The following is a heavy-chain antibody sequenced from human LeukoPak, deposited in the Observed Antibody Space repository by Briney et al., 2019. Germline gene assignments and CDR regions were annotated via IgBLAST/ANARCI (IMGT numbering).Heavy chain of an antibody. CDR1: GFIFSRYA. CDR3: ARGYCSGGSCYFDY. CDR2: ISSSGSTT. V-gene: IGHV3-48*03. Sequence: GGSLRLSCAASGFIFSRYAMNWVRQAPGKGLEWVSAISSSGSTTYYADSVKGRFTISRDNAKNSLYLQMNSLRAEDTAVYYCARGYCSGGSCYFDYWGQGTLVTVSS. D-gene: IGHD2-15*01. J-gene: IGHJ4*02.